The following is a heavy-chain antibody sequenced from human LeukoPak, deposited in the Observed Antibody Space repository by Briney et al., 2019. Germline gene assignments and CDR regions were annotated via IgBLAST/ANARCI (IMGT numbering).Heavy chain of an antibody. CDR3: TKYYYDSSGYLYYFDY. Sequence: GGSLRFSCAASGFTFTNAWMSWVRQAPGKGLEWVGRIKSKTDGGTADYAAPVKGRFTISRDDSKNTLYLQMNSLKTEDTAVYYCTKYYYDSSGYLYYFDYWGQGTLVTVSS. D-gene: IGHD3-22*01. J-gene: IGHJ4*02. CDR2: IKSKTDGGTA. V-gene: IGHV3-15*01. CDR1: GFTFTNAW.